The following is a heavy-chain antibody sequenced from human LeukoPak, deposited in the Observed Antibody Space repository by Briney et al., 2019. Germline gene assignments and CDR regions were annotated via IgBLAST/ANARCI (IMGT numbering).Heavy chain of an antibody. CDR3: ARRIDY. CDR1: GGSMNNYY. J-gene: IGHJ4*02. Sequence: SETLSLTCTVSGGSMNNYYWNWIRQPAGKGLEWIGHIYSSGSTNYNPSLKSRATMSIDTSKNQFFLKLSSVTAADTAVYYCARRIDYWGQGTLVTVSS. CDR2: IYSSGST. D-gene: IGHD2/OR15-2a*01. V-gene: IGHV4-4*07.